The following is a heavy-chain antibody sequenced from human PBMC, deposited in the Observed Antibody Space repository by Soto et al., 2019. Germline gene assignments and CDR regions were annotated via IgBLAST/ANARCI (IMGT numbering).Heavy chain of an antibody. V-gene: IGHV3-23*01. Sequence: PGGSLRLSCAASGFTFSTYAMSWVRQAAGKGLEWVSTISDSGSTYYADSVKGRFTISRDNAKNTLYLQMNSLRAEDTAVYYCARGNYYSMDVWGQGTTVTVSS. J-gene: IGHJ6*02. CDR3: ARGNYYSMDV. CDR2: ISDSGST. CDR1: GFTFSTYA.